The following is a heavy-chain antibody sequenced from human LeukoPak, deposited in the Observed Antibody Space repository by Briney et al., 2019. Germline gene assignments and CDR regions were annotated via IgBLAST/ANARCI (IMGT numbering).Heavy chain of an antibody. CDR3: ARGRTRGYSYGYPFDYYGMDV. V-gene: IGHV4-34*01. Sequence: SETLSLTCAVYGGSFSGYYWSWIRQPPGKGLEWIGEINHSGSTNYNPSLKSRVTISVDTSKNQFSLKLSSVTAADTAVYYCARGRTRGYSYGYPFDYYGMDVWGQGTTVTVSS. J-gene: IGHJ6*02. CDR1: GGSFSGYY. D-gene: IGHD5-18*01. CDR2: INHSGST.